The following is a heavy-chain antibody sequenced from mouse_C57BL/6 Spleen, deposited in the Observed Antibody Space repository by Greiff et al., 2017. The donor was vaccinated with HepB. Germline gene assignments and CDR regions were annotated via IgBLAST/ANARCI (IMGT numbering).Heavy chain of an antibody. D-gene: IGHD2-4*01. Sequence: QVQLKQSGAELVKPGASVKLSCKASGYTFTSYWMQWVKQRPGQGLEWIGEIDPSDSYTNYNQKFKGKATLTVDTSSSTAYMQLSSLTSEDSAVYYCARGLRQDYFDYWGQGTTLTVSS. CDR2: IDPSDSYT. CDR3: ARGLRQDYFDY. V-gene: IGHV1-50*01. J-gene: IGHJ2*01. CDR1: GYTFTSYW.